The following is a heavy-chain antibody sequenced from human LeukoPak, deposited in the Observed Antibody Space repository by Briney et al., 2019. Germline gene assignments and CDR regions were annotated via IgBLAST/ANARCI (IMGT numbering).Heavy chain of an antibody. Sequence: PSQTLSLTCTVSGGSISAYYWSWIRQPPGKGLEWIGYIYHSGSTNYNPSLKSRVTISVDTSKNQFSLKLSSVTAADTAVYYCAREGRDNSDWYYFDYWGQGTLVTVSS. V-gene: IGHV4-59*01. D-gene: IGHD6-19*01. CDR2: IYHSGST. J-gene: IGHJ4*02. CDR1: GGSISAYY. CDR3: AREGRDNSDWYYFDY.